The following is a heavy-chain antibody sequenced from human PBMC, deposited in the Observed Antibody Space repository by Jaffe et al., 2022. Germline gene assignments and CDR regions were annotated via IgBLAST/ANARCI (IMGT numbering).Heavy chain of an antibody. CDR1: GFTFDDYA. Sequence: EVQLVESGGGLVQPGRSLRLSCAASGFTFDDYAMHWVRQAPGKGLEWVSGISWNSGSIGYADSVKGRFTISRDNAKNSLYLQMNSLRAEDTALYYCAKVGGITMVQALTLGYFDYWGQGTLVTVSS. V-gene: IGHV3-9*01. J-gene: IGHJ4*02. D-gene: IGHD3-10*01. CDR3: AKVGGITMVQALTLGYFDY. CDR2: ISWNSGSI.